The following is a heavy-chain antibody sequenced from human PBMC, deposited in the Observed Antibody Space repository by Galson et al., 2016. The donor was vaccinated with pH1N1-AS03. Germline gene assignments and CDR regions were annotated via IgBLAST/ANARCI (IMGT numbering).Heavy chain of an antibody. V-gene: IGHV2-5*01. CDR3: AHGILANHDFWRGPFNWFDP. J-gene: IGHJ5*02. CDR1: GFSLRTSGMG. D-gene: IGHD3-3*01. CDR2: IYWNDDE. Sequence: PALVKPTQSLTLTCTFSGFSLRTSGMGVGWIRQSPGEALEWLALIYWNDDERYNPSLKNRLTIAKDASKNQVVLTMTNMDPVDTATYYCAHGILANHDFWRGPFNWFDPWGQGILVTVS.